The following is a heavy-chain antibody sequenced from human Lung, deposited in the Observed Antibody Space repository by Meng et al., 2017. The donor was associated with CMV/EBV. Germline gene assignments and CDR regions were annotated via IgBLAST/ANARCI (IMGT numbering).Heavy chain of an antibody. D-gene: IGHD3-10*01. CDR2: IKHDESEE. CDR3: ARDPGFGALDF. V-gene: IGHV3-7*01. CDR1: GFTFRTSW. Sequence: GESLKISCAASGFTFRTSWMSWVRQAPGRGLEWVANIKHDESEEYYVDSLTGRFTISRDNAKNSLYLQMNSLRAEDTALYYCARDPGFGALDFWGQGTLVTVSS. J-gene: IGHJ4*02.